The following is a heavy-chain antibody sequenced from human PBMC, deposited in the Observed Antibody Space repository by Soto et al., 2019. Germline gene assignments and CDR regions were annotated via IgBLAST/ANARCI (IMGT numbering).Heavy chain of an antibody. Sequence: EVQLVESGGGLIQPGGSLRLSCAASGFTVSSNYMSWVRQAPGKGLEWVSVIYSGGSTYYADSVKGRFTISRDNSKNTLYLQMNSLRAEDTAVYYCARIYGDYGWYYYYFDGMDVGVHGTTVTVSS. V-gene: IGHV3-53*01. D-gene: IGHD4-17*01. CDR2: IYSGGST. J-gene: IGHJ6*01. CDR3: ARIYGDYGWYYYYFDGMDV. CDR1: GFTVSSNY.